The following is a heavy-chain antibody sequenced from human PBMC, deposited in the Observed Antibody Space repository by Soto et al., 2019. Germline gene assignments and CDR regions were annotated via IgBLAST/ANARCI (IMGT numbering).Heavy chain of an antibody. CDR2: IYHSAST. D-gene: IGHD6-6*01. CDR1: GGSISSGGYS. V-gene: IGHV4-30-2*01. CDR3: AGGIAARPLGY. Sequence: QLQLQESGSGLVKPSQTLSLTCAVSGGSISSGGYSWSWIRQPPGKGLEWIGYIYHSASTYYNPSLTSRVTISVDRSKNQFSLRLSSVTAADTAVYYCAGGIAARPLGYWGQGTLVTVSS. J-gene: IGHJ4*02.